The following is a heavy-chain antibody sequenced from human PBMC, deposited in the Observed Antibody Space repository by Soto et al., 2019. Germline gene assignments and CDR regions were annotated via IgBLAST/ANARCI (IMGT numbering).Heavy chain of an antibody. CDR2: ISADGSAT. V-gene: IGHV3-74*01. D-gene: IGHD2-2*01. Sequence: QLVESGGGLVQPGGSLRLSCEASGFIFSMYWMNWVRQAPGKGLEWVSRISADGSATTSADSVKGRFTTSRDNAKNTLFLQMNSLRVEDTAVYYCAAWSHIVPVLPANIIDFWGQGTRVTVSS. CDR3: AAWSHIVPVLPANIIDF. CDR1: GFIFSMYW. J-gene: IGHJ3*01.